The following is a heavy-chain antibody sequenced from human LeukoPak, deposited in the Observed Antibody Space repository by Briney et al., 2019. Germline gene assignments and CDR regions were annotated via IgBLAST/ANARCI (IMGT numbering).Heavy chain of an antibody. Sequence: SETLSLTCTVSGGSISSYYWSWIRQPPGKGLEWIGYIYYSGSTNYNPSLKSRVTISVDTSKKQFSLKLSSVTAADTAVYYCASCAFADVSMDVWGKGTTVAVSS. CDR3: ASCAFADVSMDV. CDR1: GGSISSYY. CDR2: IYYSGST. J-gene: IGHJ6*03. D-gene: IGHD2-21*01. V-gene: IGHV4-59*01.